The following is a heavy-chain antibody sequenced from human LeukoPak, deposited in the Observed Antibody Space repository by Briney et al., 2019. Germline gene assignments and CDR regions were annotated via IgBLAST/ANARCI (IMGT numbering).Heavy chain of an antibody. CDR1: GGSISSGDYY. V-gene: IGHV4-30-4*01. CDR2: IYYSGST. Sequence: PSQTLSLTCTVSGGSISSGDYYWSWIRQPPGKGLEWIGYIYYSGSTYYNPSLKSRVTTSVDTSKNQFSLKLSSVTAADTAVYYCARGAPTAAAVDYWGQGTLVTVSS. D-gene: IGHD6-13*01. CDR3: ARGAPTAAAVDY. J-gene: IGHJ4*02.